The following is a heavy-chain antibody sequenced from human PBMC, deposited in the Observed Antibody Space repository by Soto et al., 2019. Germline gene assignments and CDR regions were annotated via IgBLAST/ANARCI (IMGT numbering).Heavy chain of an antibody. D-gene: IGHD3-16*01. CDR1: RYTFTSYD. CDR2: MNPNSGNT. CDR3: ARGQEVWWNAGPLGLHDLAV. V-gene: IGHV1-8*01. Sequence: QVQLVQSGAEVKKSGDSVKVSCKASRYTFTSYDINWVRQATGQGLEWMGWMNPNSGNTDYAQKFQGRITMTRNTSIDTAYMELSSLTSEDTAVYYCARGQEVWWNAGPLGLHDLAVWGQGTTVSVSS. J-gene: IGHJ6*02.